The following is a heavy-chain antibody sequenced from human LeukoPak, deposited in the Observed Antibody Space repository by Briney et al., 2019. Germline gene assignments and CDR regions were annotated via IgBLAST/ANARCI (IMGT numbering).Heavy chain of an antibody. CDR2: ISYDVSKK. D-gene: IGHD1-26*01. CDR3: AKDGARWELYFDY. V-gene: IGHV3-30*04. Sequence: GGSLRLSCAASGFTFSSYAMHWVRQAPGKGLEWVAVISYDVSKKYYADSVRGRFTISRDNSKNTLYLQMSSPRAEDTAVYYCAKDGARWELYFDYWGQGTLVTVSS. J-gene: IGHJ4*02. CDR1: GFTFSSYA.